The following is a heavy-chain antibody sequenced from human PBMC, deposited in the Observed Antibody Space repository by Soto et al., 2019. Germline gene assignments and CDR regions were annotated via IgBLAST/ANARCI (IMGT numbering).Heavy chain of an antibody. J-gene: IGHJ6*03. Sequence: SETLSLTCTVSGGSISSSSYYWGWIRQPPGKGLEWIGSIYYSGSTYYNPSLKSRVTISVDTSKNQFSLKLSSVTAADTAVYYCARQVLRFLEWLPSYYYYYMDVWGKGTTVTVSS. CDR3: ARQVLRFLEWLPSYYYYYMDV. D-gene: IGHD3-3*01. V-gene: IGHV4-39*01. CDR2: IYYSGST. CDR1: GGSISSSSYY.